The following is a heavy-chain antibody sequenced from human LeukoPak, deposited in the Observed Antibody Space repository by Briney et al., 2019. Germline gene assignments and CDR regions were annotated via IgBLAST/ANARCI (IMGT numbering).Heavy chain of an antibody. D-gene: IGHD2-2*01. V-gene: IGHV1-18*01. CDR1: GHTFVNYG. Sequence: AAVKVSCKASGHTFVNYGISWVRQAPGQGLEWMGWISEYNSKINYAQKFQGRVTMTTDTSTSTAYLELRSLTFDDTAVYYCARRFCSSVSCYDDDAFDVWGQGTVVTVSP. J-gene: IGHJ3*01. CDR2: ISEYNSKI. CDR3: ARRFCSSVSCYDDDAFDV.